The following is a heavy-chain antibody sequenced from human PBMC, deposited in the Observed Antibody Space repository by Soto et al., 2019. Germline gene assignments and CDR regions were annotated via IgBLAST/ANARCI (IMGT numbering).Heavy chain of an antibody. CDR1: GFTVSSHA. D-gene: IGHD2-15*01. V-gene: IGHV3-23*01. CDR3: AQHVSCSGGSCQYDAFAI. Sequence: EVQVLESGGGLVQPGGYLRLSCEGSGFTVSSHAMTWIRQAPGKGPEWVSTITADGGTYYADSVKGRFAMSRDTSESTLYLQMNSLGAEDTAAYYCAQHVSCSGGSCQYDAFAIRGQGTMVTVSS. CDR2: ITADGGT. J-gene: IGHJ3*02.